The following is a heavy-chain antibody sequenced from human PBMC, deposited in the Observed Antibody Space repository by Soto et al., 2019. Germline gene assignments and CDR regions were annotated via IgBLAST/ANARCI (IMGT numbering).Heavy chain of an antibody. CDR2: IIPIFGTA. Sequence: GASVKVSCKASGGTFSSYAISWVRQAPGQGLEWMGGIIPIFGTANYAQKFQGRVTITADESTSTAYMELSSLRSEDTAVYYCARGSCVLRCYYYYYGMDVWGQGTTVTVSS. D-gene: IGHD2-15*01. CDR3: ARGSCVLRCYYYYYGMDV. J-gene: IGHJ6*02. V-gene: IGHV1-69*13. CDR1: GGTFSSYA.